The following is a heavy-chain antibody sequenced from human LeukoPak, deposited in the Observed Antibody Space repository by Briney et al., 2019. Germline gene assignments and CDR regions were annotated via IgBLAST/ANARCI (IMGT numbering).Heavy chain of an antibody. Sequence: GGSLRLSCAASGFTFSSYGMHWVRQAPGKGLEWVAVIWYDGSNKYYADSVKGRFTISRDNSKNTLYLQMNSLRAEDTAVYYCARDALLIAVAGSLDYWGQGTLVTVSS. CDR3: ARDALLIAVAGSLDY. CDR2: IWYDGSNK. V-gene: IGHV3-33*01. CDR1: GFTFSSYG. D-gene: IGHD6-19*01. J-gene: IGHJ4*02.